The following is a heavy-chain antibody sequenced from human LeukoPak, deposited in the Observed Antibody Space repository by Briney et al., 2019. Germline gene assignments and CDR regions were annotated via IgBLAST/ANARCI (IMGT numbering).Heavy chain of an antibody. Sequence: GGSLRLSYPASGFTFSSYAMLWLRQAPGKGLEWVSAISGSGGNTYYADSVKGRFTISIDNSKNTLYLQMNSLRAEDTAAYYCAKALYWEGSRCFCPWGPGTLVTVSS. CDR2: ISGSGGNT. V-gene: IGHV3-23*01. J-gene: IGHJ5*02. CDR3: AKALYWEGSRCFCP. CDR1: GFTFSSYA. D-gene: IGHD2-15*01.